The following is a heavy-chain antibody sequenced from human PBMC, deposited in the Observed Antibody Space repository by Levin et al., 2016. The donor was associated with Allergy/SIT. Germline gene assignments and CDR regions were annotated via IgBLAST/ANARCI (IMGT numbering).Heavy chain of an antibody. D-gene: IGHD3-9*01. V-gene: IGHV3-23*01. Sequence: GESLKISCAASGFTFSSFGMTWVRQAPGKGLEWVSGINVDGSTHYANSVRGRFTNSRDNSRNTLYLQMDSLRVEDTAVYYCTRLGGDTPEVDYWGQGTLVTVSS. CDR1: GFTFSSFG. J-gene: IGHJ4*02. CDR3: TRLGGDTPEVDY. CDR2: INVDGST.